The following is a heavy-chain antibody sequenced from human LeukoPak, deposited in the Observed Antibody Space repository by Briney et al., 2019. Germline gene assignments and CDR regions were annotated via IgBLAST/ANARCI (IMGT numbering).Heavy chain of an antibody. CDR1: GGTFSSYA. J-gene: IGHJ4*02. D-gene: IGHD5-24*01. CDR3: ARGTEMATITFDY. CDR2: IIPIFGTA. V-gene: IGHV1-69*01. Sequence: ASVKVSCKASGGTFSSYAISWVRQAPRQGLEWMGGIIPIFGTANYAQKFQGRVTITADESTSTAYMELSSLRSEDTAVYYCARGTEMATITFDYWGQGTLVTVSS.